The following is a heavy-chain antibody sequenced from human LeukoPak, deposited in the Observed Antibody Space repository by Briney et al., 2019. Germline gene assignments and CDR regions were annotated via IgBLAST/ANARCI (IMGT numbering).Heavy chain of an antibody. D-gene: IGHD1-26*01. J-gene: IGHJ4*02. CDR2: ISSSSSYI. V-gene: IGHV3-21*01. Sequence: GGSLRLSCAASGFIFDDYGMSWVRQAPGKGLEWVSSISSSSSYIYYADSVKGRFAISRDNAKNSLYLQMNSLRAEDTAVYYCARSWRGSFQYYFDYWGQGTLVTVSS. CDR3: ARSWRGSFQYYFDY. CDR1: GFIFDDYG.